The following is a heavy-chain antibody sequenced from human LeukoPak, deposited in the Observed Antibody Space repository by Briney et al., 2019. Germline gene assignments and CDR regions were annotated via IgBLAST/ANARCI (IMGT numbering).Heavy chain of an antibody. J-gene: IGHJ3*02. CDR3: AKDTQDSYQKEGAFDI. CDR1: GFTFSSYG. D-gene: IGHD5-18*01. Sequence: PGGSLRLSCAASGFTFSSYGMHWVRQAPGKGLEWVADISYDGSNKYYADSVKGRFTISRDNSKNTLYLQMNSLRAEDTAVYYCAKDTQDSYQKEGAFDIWGQGTMVTVSS. CDR2: ISYDGSNK. V-gene: IGHV3-30*18.